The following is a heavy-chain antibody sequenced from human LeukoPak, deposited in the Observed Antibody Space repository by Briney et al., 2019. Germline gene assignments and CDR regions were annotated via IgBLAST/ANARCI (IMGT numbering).Heavy chain of an antibody. V-gene: IGHV3-23*01. CDR3: AKEDGIVGAKELDY. D-gene: IGHD1-26*01. Sequence: GGSLRLSCAASGFIFSRYAMSWVRQAPGKGLEWVSAISGGGDGTYYADSVKGRFSISRDNSKNTLYLQMYGLRAEDTAVYYCAKEDGIVGAKELDYWGQGTLVIVSS. CDR2: ISGGGDGT. CDR1: GFIFSRYA. J-gene: IGHJ4*02.